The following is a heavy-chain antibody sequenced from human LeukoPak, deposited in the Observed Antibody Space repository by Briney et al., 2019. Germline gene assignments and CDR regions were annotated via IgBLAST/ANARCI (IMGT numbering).Heavy chain of an antibody. CDR1: GFTFSDYY. CDR3: ARTDSSGWYYFDY. CDR2: ISFSGSPT. D-gene: IGHD6-19*01. J-gene: IGHJ4*02. V-gene: IGHV3-11*04. Sequence: GGSLRLSCAASGFTFSDYYMSWIRQAPGKGLEWVSYISFSGSPTQYADSVKGRFTISRDNAKNSLYLQMNSLRAEDTAVYYCARTDSSGWYYFDYWGQGTLVTVSS.